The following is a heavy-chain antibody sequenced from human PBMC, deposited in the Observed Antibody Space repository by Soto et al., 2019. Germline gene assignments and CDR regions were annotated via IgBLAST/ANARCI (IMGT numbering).Heavy chain of an antibody. Sequence: QVQLVQSGAEVKKPGSSVKVSCKASGGTFSSYAISWVRQAPGQGLEWMGGIIPIFGTANYAQKCQGRVTITADESTSTAYMELSSLRSEDTAVYYCARDGEYCGGDCYYYFDYWGQGTLVTVSS. CDR2: IIPIFGTA. CDR1: GGTFSSYA. J-gene: IGHJ4*02. V-gene: IGHV1-69*01. D-gene: IGHD2-21*02. CDR3: ARDGEYCGGDCYYYFDY.